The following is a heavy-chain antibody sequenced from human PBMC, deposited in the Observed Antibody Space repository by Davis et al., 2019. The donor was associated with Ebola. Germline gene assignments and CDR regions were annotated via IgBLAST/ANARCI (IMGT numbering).Heavy chain of an antibody. D-gene: IGHD2-15*01. CDR1: GFTFSTYS. CDR3: ARVDPYDLAGASDI. CDR2: ISSDNDYI. V-gene: IGHV3-21*01. Sequence: PGGSLRLSCAASGFTFSTYSMSWVRQAPGKALEWVSSISSDNDYIYYADSAKGRFTISRDNAKNMVYLQMNSLGAEDTAIYYCARVDPYDLAGASDIWGQGTMVAVSS. J-gene: IGHJ3*02.